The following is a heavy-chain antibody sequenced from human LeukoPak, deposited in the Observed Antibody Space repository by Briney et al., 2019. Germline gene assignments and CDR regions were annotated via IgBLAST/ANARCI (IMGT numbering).Heavy chain of an antibody. CDR2: IIPIFGTA. D-gene: IGHD4-17*01. Sequence: SAKVSCKASGGTFSSYAISWVRQAPGQGLEWMGGIIPIFGTANYAQKFQGRVTMTEDTSTDTAYMEQRSLRSEDTAVYYCARLSSHYGDYKVDPWGQGTLVTVSS. V-gene: IGHV1-69*06. CDR1: GGTFSSYA. CDR3: ARLSSHYGDYKVDP. J-gene: IGHJ5*02.